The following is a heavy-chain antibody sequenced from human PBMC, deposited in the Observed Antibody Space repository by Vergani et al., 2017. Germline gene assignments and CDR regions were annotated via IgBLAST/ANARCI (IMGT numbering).Heavy chain of an antibody. CDR1: GFTFSSYS. J-gene: IGHJ3*02. CDR3: ARVYEWELLPSADAFDI. Sequence: EVQLVESGGGLVKPGGSLRLSCAASGFTFSSYSMNWVRQAPGKGLEWVSSISSSSSYIYYADSVKGRFTISRDNAKNSLYLQMNSLRAEYTAVYYCARVYEWELLPSADAFDIWGQGTMVTVSS. V-gene: IGHV3-21*01. CDR2: ISSSSSYI. D-gene: IGHD1-26*01.